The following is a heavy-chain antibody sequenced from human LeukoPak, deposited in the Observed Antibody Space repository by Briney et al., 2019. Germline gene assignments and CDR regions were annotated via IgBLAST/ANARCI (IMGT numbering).Heavy chain of an antibody. Sequence: SETLSLTCTVSGGSISSGGYYWSWIRQHPGKGLEWIGYIYYSGSTYYNPSLKSRVTISVDTSKNQFSLKLSSVTAADTAVYYCARVDSVPMVQGVMVTFDYWGQGPLVTVSS. CDR1: GGSISSGGYY. V-gene: IGHV4-31*03. J-gene: IGHJ4*02. D-gene: IGHD3-10*01. CDR3: ARVDSVPMVQGVMVTFDY. CDR2: IYYSGST.